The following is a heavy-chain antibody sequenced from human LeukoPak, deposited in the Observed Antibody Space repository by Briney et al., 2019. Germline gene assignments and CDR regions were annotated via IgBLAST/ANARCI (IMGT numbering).Heavy chain of an antibody. J-gene: IGHJ6*02. D-gene: IGHD3-9*01. CDR2: IIPIFGIA. CDR1: GGTFSSYA. V-gene: IGHV1-69*04. Sequence: ASVKVSCKASGGTFSSYAISWVRQAPGQGLEWMGRIIPIFGIANYAQKFQGRVTITADKSTSTAYMELSSLRSEDTAVYYCARDLDDILTGPNTPHTSGYYYYYYGMDVWGQGTTVTVSS. CDR3: ARDLDDILTGPNTPHTSGYYYYYYGMDV.